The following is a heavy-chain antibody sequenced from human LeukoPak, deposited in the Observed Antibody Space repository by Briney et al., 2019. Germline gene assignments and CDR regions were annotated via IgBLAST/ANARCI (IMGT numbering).Heavy chain of an antibody. CDR1: GGSISSGSYY. J-gene: IGHJ5*02. CDR2: IYTSGST. Sequence: PSRTLSLTCTVSGGSISSGSYYWSWIRQPAGKGLEWIGRIYTSGSTNYNPSLKSRVTISVDTSKNQFSLKLSSVTAADTAVYYCARVLDYYDSSGYYEWFDPWGQGTLVTVSS. D-gene: IGHD3-22*01. V-gene: IGHV4-61*02. CDR3: ARVLDYYDSSGYYEWFDP.